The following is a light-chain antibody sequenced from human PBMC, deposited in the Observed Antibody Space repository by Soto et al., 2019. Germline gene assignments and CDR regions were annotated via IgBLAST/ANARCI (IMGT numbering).Light chain of an antibody. CDR2: GAS. CDR1: QSVSSN. CDR3: QQYGSSGT. Sequence: IVITQTPATLSVSLGQRTTLSCRASQSVSSNLAWYQQKPGQAPRLLIYGASNRATGIPDRFSGSGSGTDFTLTISRLETEDFAVYYCQQYGSSGTFGQGTKVDIK. J-gene: IGKJ1*01. V-gene: IGKV3-20*01.